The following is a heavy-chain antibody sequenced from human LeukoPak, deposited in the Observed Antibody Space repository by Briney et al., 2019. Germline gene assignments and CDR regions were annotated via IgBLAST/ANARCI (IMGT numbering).Heavy chain of an antibody. CDR2: ISGSGGST. CDR3: AKDPVPYSSILYYYYMDV. V-gene: IGHV3-23*01. Sequence: GGTLRLSCAASGFIFSSYGMSWVRQAPGKGLEWVSAISGSGGSTYYADSVKGRFTISRDNSKNTLYLQMNSLRAEDTAVYYCAKDPVPYSSILYYYYMDVWGKGTTVTISS. D-gene: IGHD6-13*01. J-gene: IGHJ6*03. CDR1: GFIFSSYG.